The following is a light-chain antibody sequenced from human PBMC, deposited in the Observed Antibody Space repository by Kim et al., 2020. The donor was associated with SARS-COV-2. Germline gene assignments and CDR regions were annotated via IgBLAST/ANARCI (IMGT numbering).Light chain of an antibody. CDR3: MQGTHWPFT. Sequence: PAPISCTSSQSLVYRDGIIYLDWCHQRPGQSPRRLIYKVSNRDSGVPYRFSGSGSGTDFTLQISRVEAEEVGVYYCMQGTHWPFTFGPGTKVDIK. CDR1: QSLVYRDGIIY. J-gene: IGKJ3*01. CDR2: KVS. V-gene: IGKV2-30*01.